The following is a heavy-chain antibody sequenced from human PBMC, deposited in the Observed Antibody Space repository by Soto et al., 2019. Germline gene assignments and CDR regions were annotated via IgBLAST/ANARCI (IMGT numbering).Heavy chain of an antibody. CDR2: IYWDDDK. CDR3: AHHPYYGLGSYSFYY. J-gene: IGHJ4*01. CDR1: GFSLTTSGVG. Sequence: QIPLKESGPTLVRPTQTLTLTCTFSGFSLTTSGVGVRCIRQPPGKALEWLAVIYWDDDKRYSSSLKSRLTISKETSKNEVVLTMTNMYPVDTATYYCAHHPYYGLGSYSFYYWGHGTMVTVSS. V-gene: IGHV2-5*02. D-gene: IGHD3-10*01.